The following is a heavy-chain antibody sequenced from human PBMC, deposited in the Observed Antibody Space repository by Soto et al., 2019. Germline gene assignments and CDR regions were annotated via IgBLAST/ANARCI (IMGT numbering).Heavy chain of an antibody. J-gene: IGHJ4*02. D-gene: IGHD5-12*01. CDR1: GGSFSGYY. V-gene: IGHV4-34*01. CDR3: ARGPRYSGYDYYFDY. Sequence: SETLSLTCAVYGGSFSGYYWSWIRQPPGKGLEWIGEINHSGSTNYNPSLKSRVTISVDTSKNQFSLKLSSVTAADTAVYYCARGPRYSGYDYYFDYWGQGTLVTVS. CDR2: INHSGST.